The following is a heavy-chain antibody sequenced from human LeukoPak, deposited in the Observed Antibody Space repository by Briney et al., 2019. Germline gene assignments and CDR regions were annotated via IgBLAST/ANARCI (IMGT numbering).Heavy chain of an antibody. D-gene: IGHD1-26*01. CDR3: ARGGSPPEALGDAFDI. J-gene: IGHJ3*02. V-gene: IGHV3-74*01. Sequence: GGSLRLSCAASGFTFSRYWMNWVRQAPGEGLVRVSGINSDGSSTINADSVKGRFTISRDNTKNTLYLQMNSLRVEDTAVYFCARGGSPPEALGDAFDIWGQGTMVTVSS. CDR2: INSDGSST. CDR1: GFTFSRYW.